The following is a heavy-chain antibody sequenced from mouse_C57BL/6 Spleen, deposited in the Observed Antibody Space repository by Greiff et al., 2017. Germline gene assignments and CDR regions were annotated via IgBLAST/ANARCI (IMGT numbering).Heavy chain of an antibody. D-gene: IGHD2-4*01. CDR1: GYTFTEYT. CDR3: ARREEGIYYDYDGFAY. Sequence: VKVVESGAELVKPGASVKLSCKASGYTFTEYTIHWVKQRSGQGLEWIGWFYPGSGSIKYNEKFKDKATLTGDKSSSTVYMELSRLTSEDSAVYFCARREEGIYYDYDGFAYWGQGTLVTVSA. J-gene: IGHJ3*01. CDR2: FYPGSGSI. V-gene: IGHV1-62-2*01.